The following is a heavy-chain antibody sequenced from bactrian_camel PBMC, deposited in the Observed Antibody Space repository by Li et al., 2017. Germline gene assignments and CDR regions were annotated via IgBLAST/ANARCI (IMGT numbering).Heavy chain of an antibody. V-gene: IGHV3S1*01. CDR1: GRVVSGITYSEYC. CDR2: FNSKDIAT. D-gene: IGHD3*01. J-gene: IGHJ7*01. Sequence: HVQLVESGGGSVQAGGSLRISCAASGRVVSGITYSEYCMGWFRQAPGKKREGVAAFNSKDIATYSDSVKGRFTISQDNAKNTVYLQMNSLTIDDTGVYYCAACGTAYQGQGT.